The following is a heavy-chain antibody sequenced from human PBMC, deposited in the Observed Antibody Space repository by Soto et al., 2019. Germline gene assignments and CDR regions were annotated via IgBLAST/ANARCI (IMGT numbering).Heavy chain of an antibody. D-gene: IGHD2-15*01. CDR3: AREKGSYCSGGSCYPGSYGMDV. CDR2: INAGNGNT. Sequence: ASVKVSCKASGYTFTSYAMHWVRQAPGQRLEWMGWINAGNGNTKYSQKFQGRVTITRDTSASTAYMELSSLRSEDTAVYYCAREKGSYCSGGSCYPGSYGMDVWGQGTTVTVSS. V-gene: IGHV1-3*01. J-gene: IGHJ6*02. CDR1: GYTFTSYA.